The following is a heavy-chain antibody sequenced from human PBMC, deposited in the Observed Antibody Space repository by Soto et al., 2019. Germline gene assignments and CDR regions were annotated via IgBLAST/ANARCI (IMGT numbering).Heavy chain of an antibody. D-gene: IGHD1-26*01. V-gene: IGHV1-69*01. Sequence: QVQLVQSGAEGKMPGSSVRVSCKASGGSFSKYGISWVRQAPGQGLEWMGGIIPMVGIGNYAEQMLGRVTITADESTSTSHKERTSLRSEDAAVSFHARVYRENYFYAMAVSRHWTAVTLSS. CDR2: IIPMVGIG. CDR3: ARVYRENYFYAMAV. CDR1: GGSFSKYG. J-gene: IGHJ6*02.